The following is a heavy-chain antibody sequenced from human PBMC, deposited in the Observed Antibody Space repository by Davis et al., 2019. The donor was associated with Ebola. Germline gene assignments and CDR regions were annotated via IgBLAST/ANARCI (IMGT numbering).Heavy chain of an antibody. D-gene: IGHD2-8*01. CDR3: AREAPPNTYYYYGMDV. CDR2: ISAYNGST. Sequence: AASVKVSCKASGYTFTSYGISWVRQAPGQGLEWMGWISAYNGSTNYAQKLQGRVTMTTDTSTSTAYMELRSLRSDDTAVYYCAREAPPNTYYYYGMDVWGKGTTVTVSS. J-gene: IGHJ6*04. V-gene: IGHV1-18*01. CDR1: GYTFTSYG.